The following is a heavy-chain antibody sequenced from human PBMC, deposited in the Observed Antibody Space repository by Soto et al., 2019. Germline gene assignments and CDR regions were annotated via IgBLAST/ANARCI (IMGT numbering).Heavy chain of an antibody. V-gene: IGHV5-10-1*01. J-gene: IGHJ6*02. CDR2: IDPSGSYT. CDR1: AYSFTSYW. CDR3: AREAGDIVVVPANGMDV. D-gene: IGHD2-2*01. Sequence: PGESLKISCKGSAYSFTSYWISWVRQMPGKGLEWMGRIDPSGSYTNYRPSFQGHVTISADKSISTAYLQWSSLKASDTAMYYCAREAGDIVVVPANGMDVWGQGTTVTVSS.